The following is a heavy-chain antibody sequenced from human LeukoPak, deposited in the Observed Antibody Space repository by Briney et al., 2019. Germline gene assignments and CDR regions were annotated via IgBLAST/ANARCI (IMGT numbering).Heavy chain of an antibody. D-gene: IGHD4-17*01. J-gene: IGHJ4*02. CDR3: ARVSREYGDLDS. Sequence: PGGSLRLSCAASGFTFYDHAMNWVRQAPGKGLEWVSSITYSSRYIYHADSVKGRFISSRDNAKNSLYLQLNSLTVEDTAVYYCARVSREYGDLDSWGQGTLVTVSS. CDR2: ITYSSRYI. V-gene: IGHV3-21*01. CDR1: GFTFYDHA.